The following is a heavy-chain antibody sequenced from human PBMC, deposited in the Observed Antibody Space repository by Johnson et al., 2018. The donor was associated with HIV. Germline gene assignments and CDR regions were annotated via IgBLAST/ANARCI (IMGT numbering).Heavy chain of an antibody. J-gene: IGHJ3*02. CDR1: GFTYDDYA. V-gene: IGHV3-9*01. Sequence: VQLVESGGGLVQPGRSLRLSCAASGFTYDDYAMHWVRQAPGKGLEWVSGISWNSGRIGYADSVKGRFTISRDNSKNTLDLQMNSLRAEDTAVYYCVSSAQWSGWPPGAFDIWGQGTMVTVSS. CDR2: ISWNSGRI. CDR3: VSSAQWSGWPPGAFDI. D-gene: IGHD6-19*01.